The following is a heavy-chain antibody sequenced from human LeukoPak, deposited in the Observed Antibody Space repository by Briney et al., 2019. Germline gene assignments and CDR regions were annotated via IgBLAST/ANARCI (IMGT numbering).Heavy chain of an antibody. CDR2: ISSSGSTI. V-gene: IGHV3-23*01. J-gene: IGHJ4*02. CDR3: AASLGLLYYFDY. Sequence: GGSLRLSCAASGFTFSSYAMSWVRQAPGKGLEWVSYISSSGSTIYYADSVKGRFTISRDNSKNTLYLQMNSLRAEDTAVYYCAASLGLLYYFDYWGQGTLVTVSS. CDR1: GFTFSSYA. D-gene: IGHD2-15*01.